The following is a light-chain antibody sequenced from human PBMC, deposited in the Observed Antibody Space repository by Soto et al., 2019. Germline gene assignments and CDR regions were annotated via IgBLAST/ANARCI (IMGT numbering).Light chain of an antibody. CDR1: SSDIGAHNF. J-gene: IGLJ1*01. CDR2: EVI. Sequence: QSALTQPASVSGSPGQAITVSCSGTSSDIGAHNFVSWYQQHPGKAPKLIIYEVINRPSGVSDRFSGSKSGNTASLTISGLQSEDEADYYCNSYTTSNTFVFGSGHKVT. V-gene: IGLV2-14*03. CDR3: NSYTTSNTFV.